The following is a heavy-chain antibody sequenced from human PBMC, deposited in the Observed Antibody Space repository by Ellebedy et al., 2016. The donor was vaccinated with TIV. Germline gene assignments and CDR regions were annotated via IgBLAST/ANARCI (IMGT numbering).Heavy chain of an antibody. Sequence: MPSETLSLTCAVYGGSFSGYYWSWIRQPPGKGLEWIGEINHSGSTNYNPSLKSRVTISVDTSKNQFSLKLSSVTAADTAVYYCARGYKGIKIAARPYYFDYWGQGTLVTVSS. V-gene: IGHV4-34*01. CDR1: GGSFSGYY. CDR3: ARGYKGIKIAARPYYFDY. D-gene: IGHD6-6*01. CDR2: INHSGST. J-gene: IGHJ4*02.